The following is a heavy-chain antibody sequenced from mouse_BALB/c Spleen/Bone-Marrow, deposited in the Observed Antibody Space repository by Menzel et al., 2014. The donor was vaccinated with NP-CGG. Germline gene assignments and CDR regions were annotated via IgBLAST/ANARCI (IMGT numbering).Heavy chain of an antibody. CDR1: GFNIKDTY. J-gene: IGHJ3*01. CDR3: AAYYRYLAWFAY. V-gene: IGHV14-3*02. CDR2: IDPANGNT. D-gene: IGHD2-14*01. Sequence: SGAELVKPGASVKLSCTASGFNIKDTYMHRVKQRPEQGLEWIGRIDPANGNTKYDPKFQGKATITADTSSNTAYLQLSSLTSEDTAVYYCAAYYRYLAWFAYWGQGTLVTVSA.